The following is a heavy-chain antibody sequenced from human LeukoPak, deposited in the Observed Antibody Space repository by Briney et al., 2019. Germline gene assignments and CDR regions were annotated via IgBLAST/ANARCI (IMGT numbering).Heavy chain of an antibody. CDR2: IIPIFGTA. CDR3: ARGIGMGAFDYYYYGMDV. J-gene: IGHJ6*02. V-gene: IGHV1-69*13. CDR1: GGTFSSYA. D-gene: IGHD3-16*01. Sequence: GASVKVSCKASGGTFSSYAISWVRQAPGQGLEWMGGIIPIFGTANYAQKFQGRVTITADESTSTAYMELSSLRSEDTAVYYCARGIGMGAFDYYYYGMDVWGQGTTVTVSS.